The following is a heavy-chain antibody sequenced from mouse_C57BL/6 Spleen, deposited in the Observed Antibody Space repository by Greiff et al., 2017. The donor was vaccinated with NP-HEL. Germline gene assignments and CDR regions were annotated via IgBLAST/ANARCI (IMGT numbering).Heavy chain of an antibody. CDR1: GYTFTSYW. Sequence: VQLQQPGAELVRPGSSVKLSCKASGYTFTSYWMHWVKQRPIQGLEWIGNIDPSDSETHYNQKFKDKATLTVDKSSSTAYMQLSSLTSEDSAVYYCARSRDYSNYWYFDVWGTGTTVTVSS. V-gene: IGHV1-52*01. CDR3: ARSRDYSNYWYFDV. J-gene: IGHJ1*03. CDR2: IDPSDSET. D-gene: IGHD2-5*01.